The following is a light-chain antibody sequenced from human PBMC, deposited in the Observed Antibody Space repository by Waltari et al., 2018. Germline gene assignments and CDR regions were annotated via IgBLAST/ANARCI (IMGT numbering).Light chain of an antibody. CDR1: QGISSY. CDR3: QQYYSYPQT. Sequence: AIRMTQSPSSFSASTGDRVTITCRASQGISSYLAWYKQKPGKAPKLLIYAASTLQSGVTSRFSGSGSGTDFTLTISCLQSEDFATYYCQQYYSYPQTFGQGTKLEIK. J-gene: IGKJ2*01. V-gene: IGKV1-8*01. CDR2: AAS.